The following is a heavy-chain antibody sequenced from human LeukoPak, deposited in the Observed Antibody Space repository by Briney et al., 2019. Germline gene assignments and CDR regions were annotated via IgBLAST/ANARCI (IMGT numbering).Heavy chain of an antibody. D-gene: IGHD2-2*01. CDR2: IYPSDSDT. Sequence: GESLKISCKGSGYSFTNYWIGWVRQMPGKGLEWMGIIYPSDSDTRYSLSFQGQVTMSADKSINTAYLQWSSLKASDTAMYYCARRQGCSSTSCPPDSWGQGTLVTVSS. J-gene: IGHJ4*02. V-gene: IGHV5-51*01. CDR3: ARRQGCSSTSCPPDS. CDR1: GYSFTNYW.